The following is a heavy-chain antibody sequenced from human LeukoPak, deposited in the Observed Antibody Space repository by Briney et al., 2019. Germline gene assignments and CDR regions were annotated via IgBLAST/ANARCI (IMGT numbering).Heavy chain of an antibody. J-gene: IGHJ4*02. V-gene: IGHV3-20*04. CDR1: GLTFDDHG. Sequence: GGSLRLSCAASGLTFDDHGMSGVRKAPGKGLQGVSAINWNGDSTSYADSVKGRFTISRDNSKNTLYLHINSLRAEDMAVYYCAKTYYYDSGGSPFDYWGQGTLVTVSS. D-gene: IGHD3-22*01. CDR2: INWNGDST. CDR3: AKTYYYDSGGSPFDY.